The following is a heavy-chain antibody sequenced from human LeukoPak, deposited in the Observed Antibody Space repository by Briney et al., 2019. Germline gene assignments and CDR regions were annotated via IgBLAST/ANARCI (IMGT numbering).Heavy chain of an antibody. V-gene: IGHV3-53*01. Sequence: PGGSLRLSCAASEFSVGSNYMTWVRQAPGKGLEWVPLIYSGGSTYYADSVKGRCTISRDNSKNTLYLPMNSLRAEDTAVYYCAKAPGGIVGYWGQGTLVTVSS. J-gene: IGHJ4*02. CDR2: IYSGGST. D-gene: IGHD3-16*01. CDR1: EFSVGSNY. CDR3: AKAPGGIVGY.